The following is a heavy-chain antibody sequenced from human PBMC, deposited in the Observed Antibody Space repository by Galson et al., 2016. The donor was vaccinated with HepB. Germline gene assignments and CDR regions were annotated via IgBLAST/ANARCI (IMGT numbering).Heavy chain of an antibody. D-gene: IGHD5-18*01. CDR2: ISYDGSNK. CDR1: GFTFSTYG. CDR3: ARVGPYSYGSAGLDPLDAFDI. J-gene: IGHJ3*02. Sequence: SLRLSCAASGFTFSTYGMHWVRQGPDKGLEWVAIISYDGSNKYYADSVKGRYTISRDNSKNTMYLQMNSLRAEDTAVYYCARVGPYSYGSAGLDPLDAFDIWGQGTVVTVSS. V-gene: IGHV3-30*03.